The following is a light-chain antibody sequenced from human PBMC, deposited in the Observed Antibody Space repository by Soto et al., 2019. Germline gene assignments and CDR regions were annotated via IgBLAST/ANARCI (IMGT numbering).Light chain of an antibody. V-gene: IGLV2-14*01. CDR2: EVR. Sequence: QSVLTQPASVSGSPGQSITISCAGTMRDVGAYNLVSWYQQHPGRAPQLIIYEVRNRPSGISFRFSGSKSGNTASLTISGLQAEDEADYYCNSYTSKSSLIFGGGTKVTVL. CDR1: MRDVGAYNL. J-gene: IGLJ2*01. CDR3: NSYTSKSSLI.